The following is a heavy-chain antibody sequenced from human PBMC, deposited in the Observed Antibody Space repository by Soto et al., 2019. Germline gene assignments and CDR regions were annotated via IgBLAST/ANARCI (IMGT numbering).Heavy chain of an antibody. CDR1: GYTFTGYY. CDR2: INPNSGGT. V-gene: IGHV1-2*04. Sequence: GASVKVSCKASGYTFTGYYMHWERQAPGQGLEWMGWINPNSGGTNYAQKFQGWVTMTRDTSISTAYMELSRLRSDDTAVYYCARELSTVTETYYYYGMDVWGQGTTVTVSS. CDR3: ARELSTVTETYYYYGMDV. J-gene: IGHJ6*02. D-gene: IGHD4-17*01.